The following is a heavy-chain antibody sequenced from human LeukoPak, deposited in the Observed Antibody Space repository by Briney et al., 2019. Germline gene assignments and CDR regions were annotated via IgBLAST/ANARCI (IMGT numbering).Heavy chain of an antibody. CDR3: ATDLVSGTVYTSSCYY. CDR2: ISTYNGNT. J-gene: IGHJ4*02. V-gene: IGHV1-18*01. Sequence: APVKVSCNASGYTFTSYGINWVRQAPGQGLEWMGWISTYNGNTNYAQKLQGRVTMTTDTSTSTASMELRSLRSDDTALYYCATDLVSGTVYTSSCYYWGQGTLVTVSS. CDR1: GYTFTSYG. D-gene: IGHD6-13*01.